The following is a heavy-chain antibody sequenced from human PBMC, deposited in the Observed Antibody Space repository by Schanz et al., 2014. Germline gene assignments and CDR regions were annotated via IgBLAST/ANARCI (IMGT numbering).Heavy chain of an antibody. CDR1: GASISSSGYP. V-gene: IGHV4-30-2*01. CDR2: IYGTGSS. Sequence: QVQLQESGSGLVRPSQTVSLTCAVSGASISSSGYPWSWIRQPPGKGLQWIGYIYGTGSSFYNPSLQSRVTMSVDMARNQLSLKLRSVTAADTAVYYCARGPTATTFHWFDPWGQGTLVTVSS. J-gene: IGHJ5*02. CDR3: ARGPTATTFHWFDP. D-gene: IGHD4-17*01.